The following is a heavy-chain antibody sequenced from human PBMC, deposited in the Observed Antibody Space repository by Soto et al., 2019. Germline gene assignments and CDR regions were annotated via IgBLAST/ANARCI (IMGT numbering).Heavy chain of an antibody. CDR3: ARTNLGYCSSTSCGYYFDY. Sequence: PGASLKISCKGSGYSFTSYWIGWVRQMPGKGLEWMGIIYPGDSDTRYSPSFQGQVTISADKSISTAYLQWSSLKASDTAMYYCARTNLGYCSSTSCGYYFDYWGQGTLVTVSS. D-gene: IGHD2-2*01. CDR1: GYSFTSYW. CDR2: IYPGDSDT. J-gene: IGHJ4*02. V-gene: IGHV5-51*01.